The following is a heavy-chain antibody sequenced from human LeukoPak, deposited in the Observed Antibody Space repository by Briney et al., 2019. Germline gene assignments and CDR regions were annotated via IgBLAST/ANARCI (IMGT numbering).Heavy chain of an antibody. CDR2: LSYDGSDN. J-gene: IGHJ5*02. V-gene: IGHV3-30*04. Sequence: GRSLRLSCTASGFTFTNYAMHWVRQAPGKGVEWVAVLSYDGSDNYYADSVRGRFTVSRDISKNTLFLQMDSLRVEDTAVYYCAKDGYCGSASCYGWFDPWGQGTLVTVSS. CDR1: GFTFTNYA. D-gene: IGHD2-2*03. CDR3: AKDGYCGSASCYGWFDP.